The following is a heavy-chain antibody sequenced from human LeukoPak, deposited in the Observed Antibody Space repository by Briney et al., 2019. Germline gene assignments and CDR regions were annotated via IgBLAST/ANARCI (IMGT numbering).Heavy chain of an antibody. V-gene: IGHV3-9*01. D-gene: IGHD3-22*01. CDR1: GFTFDDYA. CDR3: ARGLGDSSGYYGNAFDI. J-gene: IGHJ3*02. CDR2: ISWNSGSI. Sequence: GGSLRLSCAASGFTFDDYAMHWVRQAPGKGLEWVSGISWNSGSIGYADSVKGRFTISRDNSKNTLYLQMNSLRAEDTAVYYCARGLGDSSGYYGNAFDIWGQGTMVTVSS.